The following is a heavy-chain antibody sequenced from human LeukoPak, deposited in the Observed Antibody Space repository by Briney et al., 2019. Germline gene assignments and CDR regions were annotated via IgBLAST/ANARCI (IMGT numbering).Heavy chain of an antibody. V-gene: IGHV1-69*05. CDR1: GGTFSSYA. J-gene: IGHJ5*02. CDR2: IIPIFGTA. CDR3: ARDKLLDFHTPYSSGWSNWFDP. Sequence: SVKVSCKASGGTFSSYAISWVRQAPGQGLEWMGGIIPIFGTANYAQKFQGRVTITTDESTSTAYMELSSLRSEDTAVYYCARDKLLDFHTPYSSGWSNWFDPWGQGTLVTVSS. D-gene: IGHD6-19*01.